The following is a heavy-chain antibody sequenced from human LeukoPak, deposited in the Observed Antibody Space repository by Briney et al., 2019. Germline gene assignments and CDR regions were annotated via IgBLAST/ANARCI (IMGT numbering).Heavy chain of an antibody. CDR1: GGTFSSYA. V-gene: IGHV1-69*05. CDR2: IIPIFGTA. D-gene: IGHD3-10*01. CDR3: ARLGYGSGSYSNRLDY. Sequence: SVKVSCKASGGTFSSYAISWVRQAPGQGLEWMGGIIPIFGTANYAQKFQGRVTITTDESTSTAYMELSGLRSEDTAVYYCARLGYGSGSYSNRLDYWGQGTLVTVSS. J-gene: IGHJ4*02.